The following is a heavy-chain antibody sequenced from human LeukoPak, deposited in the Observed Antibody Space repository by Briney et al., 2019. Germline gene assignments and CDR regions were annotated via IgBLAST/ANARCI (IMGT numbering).Heavy chain of an antibody. CDR3: ARVHYYDSSGYPMPIDY. J-gene: IGHJ4*02. CDR1: GYTFTSYG. V-gene: IGHV1-18*01. CDR2: ISAYNGNT. D-gene: IGHD3-22*01. Sequence: RASVKVSCKASGYTFTSYGISWVRQAPGQGLEWMGWISAYNGNTNYAQKLQGRVTMTTDTSTSTAYMELRSLRSDDTAVYYCARVHYYDSSGYPMPIDYWGQGTLVTVSS.